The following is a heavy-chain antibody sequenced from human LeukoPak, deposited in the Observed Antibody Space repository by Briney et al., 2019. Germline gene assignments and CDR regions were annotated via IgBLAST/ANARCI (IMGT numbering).Heavy chain of an antibody. Sequence: ASVKVSCKASGYTFTSYAMNWVRQAPGQGLEWMGWINTNTGNPTYAQGFTGRFVFSLDTSVSTAYLQISSLKAEDTAVYYCARDQGGITIFGVVTNYYYYMDVWGKGTTVTVSS. V-gene: IGHV7-4-1*02. D-gene: IGHD3-3*01. CDR3: ARDQGGITIFGVVTNYYYYMDV. J-gene: IGHJ6*03. CDR1: GYTFTSYA. CDR2: INTNTGNP.